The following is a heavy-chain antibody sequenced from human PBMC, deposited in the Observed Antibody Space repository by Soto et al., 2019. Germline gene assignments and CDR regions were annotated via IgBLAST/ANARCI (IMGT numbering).Heavy chain of an antibody. CDR2: INPNSGRT. D-gene: IGHD4-17*01. J-gene: IGHJ6*03. CDR1: GYAFSQFY. V-gene: IGHV1-2*04. Sequence: QVRLVQSGAEVKKPGASVKVSCKASGYAFSQFYIHWMRQAPGQGLEWMGWINPNSGRTKFAQKFQGWVTMTRDTSIKTVYMELSGLKSDATDVYYCARESGGTTATLDYYYFYMDVWGKGTTVTVSS. CDR3: ARESGGTTATLDYYYFYMDV.